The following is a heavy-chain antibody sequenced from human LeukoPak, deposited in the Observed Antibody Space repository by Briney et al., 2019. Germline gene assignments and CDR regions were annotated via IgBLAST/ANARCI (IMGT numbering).Heavy chain of an antibody. CDR1: GFIFSSYS. Sequence: PGGSLRLSCAASGFIFSSYSMSWVRQAPGKGLEWASSITGSGGSTYYADSVKGRFTISRDNSKNTLYLQMSSLRAEDTAVYYCAKDKGDFWSGHHYWGQGTLVTLST. CDR2: ITGSGGST. D-gene: IGHD3-3*01. J-gene: IGHJ4*02. CDR3: AKDKGDFWSGHHY. V-gene: IGHV3-23*01.